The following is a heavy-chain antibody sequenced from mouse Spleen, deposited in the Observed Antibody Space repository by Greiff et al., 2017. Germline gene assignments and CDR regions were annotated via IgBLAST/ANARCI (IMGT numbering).Heavy chain of an antibody. CDR1: GYTFTSYG. Sequence: QVQLQQPGAELVMPGASVKLSCKASGYTFTSYGISWVKQRTGQGLEWIGEIYPRSGNTYYNEKFKGKATLTADKSSSTAYMELRSLTSEDSAVYFCARGAYWGQGTLVTVSA. V-gene: IGHV1-81*01. CDR2: IYPRSGNT. J-gene: IGHJ3*01. CDR3: ARGAY.